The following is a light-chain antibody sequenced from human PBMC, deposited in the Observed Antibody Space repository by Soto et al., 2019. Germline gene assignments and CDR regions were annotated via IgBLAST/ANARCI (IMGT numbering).Light chain of an antibody. V-gene: IGLV2-14*01. Sequence: QSALTQPASVSGSPGQSITISCTGTSSDVGSYNDVSWYQQYPGKAPKLMIYDVSNRPSGVSYRFSGSKSGNTASLTISGLQAEDEADYYCSSYTTSSTHVVFGGGTQLTVL. CDR1: SSDVGSYND. CDR2: DVS. J-gene: IGLJ2*01. CDR3: SSYTTSSTHVV.